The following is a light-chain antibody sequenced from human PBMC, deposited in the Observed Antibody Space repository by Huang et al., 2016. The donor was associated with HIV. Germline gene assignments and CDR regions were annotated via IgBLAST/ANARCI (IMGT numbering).Light chain of an antibody. CDR2: GAS. J-gene: IGKJ2*01. V-gene: IGKV3-20*01. CDR3: QQYGSSPTT. Sequence: EIVLTQSPGTLSLSPGERATLSCRASQSVSSNYLAWYPQKPGQAPRLRSDGASSRATGIPARFSGSGSGTYFIFTISRLDPEDSAVFYCQQYGSSPTTFGQGTKVEIK. CDR1: QSVSSNY.